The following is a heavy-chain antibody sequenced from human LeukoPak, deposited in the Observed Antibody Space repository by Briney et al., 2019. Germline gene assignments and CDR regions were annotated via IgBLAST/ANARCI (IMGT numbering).Heavy chain of an antibody. CDR3: ARDRTRSPWIQLWLPFDY. Sequence: ASVKVSCKASGGTFSSCAISWVRQAPGQGLEWMGRIIPILGIANYAQKFQGRVTITADKSTSTAYMELSSLRSEDTAVYYCARDRTRSPWIQLWLPFDYWGQGTLVTVSS. V-gene: IGHV1-69*04. CDR1: GGTFSSCA. CDR2: IIPILGIA. J-gene: IGHJ4*02. D-gene: IGHD5-18*01.